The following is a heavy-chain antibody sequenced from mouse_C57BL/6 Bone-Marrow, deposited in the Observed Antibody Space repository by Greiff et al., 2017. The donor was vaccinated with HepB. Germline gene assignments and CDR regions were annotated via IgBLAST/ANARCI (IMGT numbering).Heavy chain of an antibody. Sequence: QVQLQQSGAELVRPGTSVKVSCKASGYAFTNYLIEWVKQRPGQGLEWIGVINPGSGGTNYTEKFKGKATLTADKSSSTAYMQLSSLTSEDSAVYFCARRVDYWGQGTTLTVSS. CDR3: ARRVDY. J-gene: IGHJ2*01. CDR2: INPGSGGT. V-gene: IGHV1-54*01. CDR1: GYAFTNYL.